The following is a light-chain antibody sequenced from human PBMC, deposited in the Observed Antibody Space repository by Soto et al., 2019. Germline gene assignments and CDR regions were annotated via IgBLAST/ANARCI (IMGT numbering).Light chain of an antibody. CDR3: CSYAGSGGWV. CDR2: EGS. J-gene: IGLJ3*02. Sequence: QSVLTQPASVSGSPGQSITISCTGTSSDVGSYNLVSWYQQHPGKAPKLMIYEGSKRPSGVSNRFSGSKSGNTASLTISGLQAEDEADYYCCSYAGSGGWVFGGGTKVTVL. V-gene: IGLV2-23*01. CDR1: SSDVGSYNL.